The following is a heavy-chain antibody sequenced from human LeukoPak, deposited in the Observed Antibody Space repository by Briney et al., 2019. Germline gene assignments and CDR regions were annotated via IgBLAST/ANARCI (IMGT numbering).Heavy chain of an antibody. D-gene: IGHD3-10*01. CDR2: ITGSGGTT. Sequence: PGGSLRLSCAASTSTFYTYAMSWVRRAPGKGLEWVSGITGSGGTTDYADSVKGRFTISRDNSKNTLYLQMDSLGSEDTAVYYCARHTPLPMFRGPIGDWGQGTLVTVSS. J-gene: IGHJ4*02. V-gene: IGHV3-23*01. CDR1: TSTFYTYA. CDR3: ARHTPLPMFRGPIGD.